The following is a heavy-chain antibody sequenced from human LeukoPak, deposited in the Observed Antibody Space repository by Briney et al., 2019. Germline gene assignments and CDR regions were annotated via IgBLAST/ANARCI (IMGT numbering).Heavy chain of an antibody. J-gene: IGHJ4*02. Sequence: GASVKVSCKASGYTFTGYYMHWVRQAPGQGLEWMGWINPNSGGTNYAQKFQGWVTMTRDTSISTAYMELSSLRSEDTAVYYCARGFRVSSWSPFGYWGQGTLVTVSS. CDR1: GYTFTGYY. D-gene: IGHD6-13*01. CDR2: INPNSGGT. CDR3: ARGFRVSSWSPFGY. V-gene: IGHV1-2*04.